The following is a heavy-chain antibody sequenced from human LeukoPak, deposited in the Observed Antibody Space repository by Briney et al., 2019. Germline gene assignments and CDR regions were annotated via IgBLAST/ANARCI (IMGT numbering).Heavy chain of an antibody. V-gene: IGHV4-59*08. CDR2: IYYSGST. J-gene: IGHJ4*02. CDR3: ARERYSYGKIFDY. Sequence: PSETLSLTCTVSGGSISSYCWSWIRQPPGKGLEWIGYIYYSGSTNYNPSLKSRVTISVDTSRNQFSLKLSSVTAADTAVYYCARERYSYGKIFDYWGQGTLVTVSS. CDR1: GGSISSYC. D-gene: IGHD5-18*01.